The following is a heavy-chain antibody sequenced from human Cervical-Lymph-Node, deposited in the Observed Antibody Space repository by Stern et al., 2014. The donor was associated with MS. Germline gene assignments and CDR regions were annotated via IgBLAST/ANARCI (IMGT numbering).Heavy chain of an antibody. CDR2: VYYNGTT. CDR1: GGSIMTFS. V-gene: IGHV4-59*01. D-gene: IGHD4-23*01. Sequence: QLQLQESGPGLVKPSETLSLTCTVSGGSIMTFSWSWIRQPPGRGLEWIGCVYYNGTTTHNPSLKSRVTMSVDTSKSQLSLRLHSVTAADTAVYYCARHSVGVKDFDSWGQGTLVTVSS. J-gene: IGHJ4*02. CDR3: ARHSVGVKDFDS.